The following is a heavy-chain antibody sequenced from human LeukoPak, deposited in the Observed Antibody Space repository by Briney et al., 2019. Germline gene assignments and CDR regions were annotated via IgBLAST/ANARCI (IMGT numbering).Heavy chain of an antibody. CDR2: ICCSGTT. CDR1: GGSFSSGSYY. D-gene: IGHD3-10*01. V-gene: IGHV4-61*01. Sequence: SATLSLTCTVSGGSFSSGSYYWGWLRQPPGMGLDWAGSICCSGTTYYNPSLRRLITISVDTYKNQFSLKHSSVTAAAAAVYFCARDLLYIGIASSLLADGMDVGG. J-gene: IGHJ6*02. CDR3: ARDLLYIGIASSLLADGMDV.